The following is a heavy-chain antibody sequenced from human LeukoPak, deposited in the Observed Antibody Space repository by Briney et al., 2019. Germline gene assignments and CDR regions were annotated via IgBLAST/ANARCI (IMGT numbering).Heavy chain of an antibody. Sequence: GGSLRLSCAASGFTFSSYAMSWVRQAPGKGLEWVSAISGSGGSTYYADSVKGRFTISRDNSKNTLYLQMNSLRAEDTAVYYCAKALLVSVVVVAAIDYWGQGTLVTVSS. J-gene: IGHJ4*02. CDR1: GFTFSSYA. CDR3: AKALLVSVVVVAAIDY. V-gene: IGHV3-23*01. CDR2: ISGSGGST. D-gene: IGHD2-15*01.